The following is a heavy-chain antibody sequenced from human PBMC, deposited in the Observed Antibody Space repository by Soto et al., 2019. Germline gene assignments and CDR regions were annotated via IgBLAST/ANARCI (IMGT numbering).Heavy chain of an antibody. CDR1: GYTFTSYG. J-gene: IGHJ4*02. D-gene: IGHD3-22*01. CDR3: ARGGYFDSSNYLAY. CDR2: INPGNGNT. V-gene: IGHV1-3*01. Sequence: ASVKVSCKASGYTFTSYGINWVRQAPGRGLEWMGWINPGNGNTKYSQQFQGRVIIDRDTSASTAYMELGSLRPEDTAVYYCARGGYFDSSNYLAYWGLGTLVTVSS.